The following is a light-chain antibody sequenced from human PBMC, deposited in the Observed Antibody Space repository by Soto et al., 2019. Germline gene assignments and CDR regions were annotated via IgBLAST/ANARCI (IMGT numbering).Light chain of an antibody. CDR1: SSDVGAYIY. J-gene: IGLJ1*01. CDR2: EVN. Sequence: VLTQPASVSGSPGQSITISCGGTSSDVGAYIYVSWYQQYPGKAPKLIIYEVNNRPSGVSGRFSGSKSDTTAYLTISGLQAEDEADYYCSSYSDSDTKVFGTGTKVTVL. CDR3: SSYSDSDTKV. V-gene: IGLV2-14*03.